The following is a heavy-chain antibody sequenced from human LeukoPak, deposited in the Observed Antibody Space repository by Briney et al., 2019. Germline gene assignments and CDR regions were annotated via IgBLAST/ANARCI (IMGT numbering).Heavy chain of an antibody. V-gene: IGHV3-30*04. J-gene: IGHJ4*02. CDR1: GFTFSSYA. D-gene: IGHD1-26*01. CDR3: AGHLGAWHHFDY. Sequence: GGSLRLSCAASGFTFSSYAIHWVRQAPGKGLEWVAVISYDGSTKYNADSVKGRFTISRDNSKNTLYLQMNSLRPEDTAVYYCAGHLGAWHHFDYWGQGTLVTVSS. CDR2: ISYDGSTK.